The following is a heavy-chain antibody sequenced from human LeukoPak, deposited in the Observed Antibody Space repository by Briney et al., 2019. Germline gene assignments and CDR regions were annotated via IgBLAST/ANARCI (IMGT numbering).Heavy chain of an antibody. J-gene: IGHJ3*01. CDR3: ARVGDYYDSGSYYMSGAFDV. CDR1: GFAFSTYS. V-gene: IGHV3-21*01. Sequence: GGSLRLSCAASGFAFSTYSMNWVRQAPGKGLEWVSSISSNTNYIYYADSVKGRFTISRDNAKNSLYLQMNSLRAEDTAVYYCARVGDYYDSGSYYMSGAFDVWGQGTMVTVSS. D-gene: IGHD3-10*01. CDR2: ISSNTNYI.